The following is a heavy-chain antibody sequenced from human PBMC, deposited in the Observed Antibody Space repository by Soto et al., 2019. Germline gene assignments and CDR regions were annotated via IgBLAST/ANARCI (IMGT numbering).Heavy chain of an antibody. CDR3: AMRTGFMPLDC. CDR1: DDSTRSRYW. J-gene: IGHJ4*02. Sequence: SETLSLTCGVFDDSTRSRYWWTWLRRPPGRGLEWIGEVNQSGTSNYNPSLKSRVTISIDNSKNHFSLKMTSVTAADTAVYYCAMRTGFMPLDCWGQGTLVTVSS. V-gene: IGHV4-4*02. CDR2: VNQSGTS. D-gene: IGHD2-2*01.